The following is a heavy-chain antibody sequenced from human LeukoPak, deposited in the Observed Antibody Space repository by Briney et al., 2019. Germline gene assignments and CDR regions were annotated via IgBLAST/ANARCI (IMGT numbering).Heavy chain of an antibody. CDR2: ISYDGSNK. Sequence: PGRSLRLSCAASGFTFSSYGMHWVRQAPGKGLEWVAVISYDGSNKYYADSVKGRFTISRDNSKNTLYLQMNSLRAEDTAVYYCARGGTVVTTDAFDIWGQGTMVTVSS. D-gene: IGHD4-23*01. CDR1: GFTFSSYG. V-gene: IGHV3-30*03. J-gene: IGHJ3*02. CDR3: ARGGTVVTTDAFDI.